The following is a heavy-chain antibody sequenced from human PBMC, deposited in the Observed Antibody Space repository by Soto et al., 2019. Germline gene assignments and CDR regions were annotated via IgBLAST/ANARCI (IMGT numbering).Heavy chain of an antibody. V-gene: IGHV2-5*02. CDR1: GFSLTTSGVG. D-gene: IGHD3-3*01. CDR3: AHRVLRTVFGLVTTTAIYFDF. J-gene: IGHJ4*02. Sequence: QITLNESGPTVVRPTEPLTLTCRFSGFSLTTSGVGVGWIRQSPGKAPEWLALIYWDDDKRYSASLKSRLTITKDTSNNQVVLTVSDLDPTNTATYYCAHRVLRTVFGLVTTTAIYFDFWGQGTPVAVSS. CDR2: IYWDDDK.